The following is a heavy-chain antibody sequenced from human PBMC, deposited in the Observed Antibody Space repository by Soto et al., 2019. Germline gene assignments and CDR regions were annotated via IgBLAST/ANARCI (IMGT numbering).Heavy chain of an antibody. J-gene: IGHJ5*02. CDR3: AREGDSRGSRAPRFYP. Sequence: QVQLQESGPGLVKPSETLSLTCTVSGGSISSYYWSWIRQPAGKGLEWIGRIYTSGSTNYNPSLKSRVTMSVDTSKNQFSLKLSSVTAADTAVYYCAREGDSRGSRAPRFYPWGQGTLVTVSS. CDR2: IYTSGST. CDR1: GGSISSYY. V-gene: IGHV4-4*07. D-gene: IGHD3-22*01.